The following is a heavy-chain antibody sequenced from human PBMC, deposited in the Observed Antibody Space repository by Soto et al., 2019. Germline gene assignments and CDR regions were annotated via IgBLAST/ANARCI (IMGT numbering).Heavy chain of an antibody. V-gene: IGHV1-69*12. CDR2: IIPIFGTA. J-gene: IGHJ4*02. Sequence: QVQLVQSGAEVKKPGSSVKVSCKASGGTFSSYAISWVRQAPGQGLEWMGGIIPIFGTANYAQKFQGRVTITADESTSTAYMELSSLRYEDTAVYYCARDMGYYYDSSGYSTYYWGQGTLVTVSS. D-gene: IGHD3-22*01. CDR3: ARDMGYYYDSSGYSTYY. CDR1: GGTFSSYA.